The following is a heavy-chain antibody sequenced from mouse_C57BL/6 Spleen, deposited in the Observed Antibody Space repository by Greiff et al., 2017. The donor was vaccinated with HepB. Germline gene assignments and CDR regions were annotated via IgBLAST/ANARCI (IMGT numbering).Heavy chain of an antibody. J-gene: IGHJ4*01. CDR3: ARQGVDDYDDYAMDY. V-gene: IGHV2-6*01. CDR1: GFSLTSYG. CDR2: IWGVGST. Sequence: VHLVESGPGLVAPSQSLSITCTVSGFSLTSYGVDWVRQSPGKGLEWLGVIWGVGSTNYNSALKSRLSISKDNSKSQVFLKMNSLQTDDTAMYYCARQGVDDYDDYAMDYWGQETSVTVSS. D-gene: IGHD2-4*01.